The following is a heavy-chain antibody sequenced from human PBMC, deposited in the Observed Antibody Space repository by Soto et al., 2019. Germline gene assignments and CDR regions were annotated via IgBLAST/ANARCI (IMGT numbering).Heavy chain of an antibody. D-gene: IGHD6-19*01. CDR1: GYSFTSYW. CDR3: ARSQEWLALLNNWFDP. CDR2: IYPGDSDT. J-gene: IGHJ5*02. V-gene: IGHV5-51*01. Sequence: GESLKISCKGSGYSFTSYWIGWVRQMPGKGLEWMGIIYPGDSDTRYSPSFQGQVTISADKSISTAYLQWSSLKASDTAMYYCARSQEWLALLNNWFDPWGQGTLVTVSS.